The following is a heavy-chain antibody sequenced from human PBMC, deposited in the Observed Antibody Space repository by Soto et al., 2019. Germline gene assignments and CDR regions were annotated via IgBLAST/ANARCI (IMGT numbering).Heavy chain of an antibody. D-gene: IGHD6-19*01. V-gene: IGHV3-13*01. J-gene: IGHJ6*03. Sequence: EVQLVESGGGLVQPGGSLRLACAASGFTFSSYDMHWVRQATGKGLEWVSAIGTAGDTYYPGSVKGRFTISRENAKNSLYLQMSSLRAEDTAVYYCARDKGSGWHGYYYYYMDVWGQGSTVTVSS. CDR3: ARDKGSGWHGYYYYYMDV. CDR2: IGTAGDT. CDR1: GFTFSSYD.